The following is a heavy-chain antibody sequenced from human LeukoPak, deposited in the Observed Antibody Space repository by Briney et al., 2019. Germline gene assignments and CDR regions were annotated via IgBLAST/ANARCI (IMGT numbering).Heavy chain of an antibody. Sequence: GASVKVSCKASGGTVSSYAISWVRQAPGQGLEWMGGIIPIFGTANYAQKFQGRVTITTDESTSTAYMELSSLRSEDTAVYYCAGYNSGSYLYYFDYWGQGTLVTVSS. CDR2: IIPIFGTA. V-gene: IGHV1-69*05. CDR1: GGTVSSYA. D-gene: IGHD1-26*01. CDR3: AGYNSGSYLYYFDY. J-gene: IGHJ4*02.